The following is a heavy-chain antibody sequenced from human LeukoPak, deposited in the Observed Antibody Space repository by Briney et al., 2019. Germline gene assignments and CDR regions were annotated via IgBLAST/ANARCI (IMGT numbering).Heavy chain of an antibody. CDR1: GYTFTGYY. D-gene: IGHD2-2*03. CDR3: AREASGYCSSTSCYSPGY. Sequence: GASVKVSCKASGYTFTGYYMHWVRQAPGQGLEWMGWINPNSGGTNYAQKFQGRVTMTRDTSISTAYMELSRLRSDDTAVYYCAREASGYCSSTSCYSPGYWSQGTLVTVSS. J-gene: IGHJ4*02. CDR2: INPNSGGT. V-gene: IGHV1-2*02.